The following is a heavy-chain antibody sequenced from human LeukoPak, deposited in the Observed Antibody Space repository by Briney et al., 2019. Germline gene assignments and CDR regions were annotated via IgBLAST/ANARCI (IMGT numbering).Heavy chain of an antibody. Sequence: GGSLRLSCAASGFTFSRHWMHWVRQAPGKGLEWVSGISWNSGSIGYADSVKGRFTISRDNAKNSLYLQMNSLRAEDTALYYCAKDMILWFGEAAFDYWGQGTLVTVSP. J-gene: IGHJ4*02. CDR3: AKDMILWFGEAAFDY. V-gene: IGHV3-9*01. CDR1: GFTFSRHW. D-gene: IGHD3-10*01. CDR2: ISWNSGSI.